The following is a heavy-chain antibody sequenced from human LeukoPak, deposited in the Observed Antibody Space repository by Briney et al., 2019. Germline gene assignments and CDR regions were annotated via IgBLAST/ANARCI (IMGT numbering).Heavy chain of an antibody. CDR3: ARVTLFGVVTTYWYFDL. D-gene: IGHD3-3*01. V-gene: IGHV1-69*13. CDR2: IIPIFGTA. J-gene: IGHJ2*01. CDR1: GGTLSNYA. Sequence: SVKVSCKASGGTLSNYAISWVRQAPGQGLEWMGGIIPIFGTANYAQKFQGRVTITADESTSTAYMELSSLRSEDTAVYYCARVTLFGVVTTYWYFDLWGRGTLVTVSS.